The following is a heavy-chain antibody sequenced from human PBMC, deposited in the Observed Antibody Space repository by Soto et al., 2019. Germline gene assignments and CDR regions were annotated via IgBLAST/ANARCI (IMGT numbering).Heavy chain of an antibody. D-gene: IGHD1-7*01. CDR3: ARAARYYWNYMMY. CDR1: GYTFSNDV. J-gene: IGHJ4*02. Sequence: QVQLVQSGAEVKKPGASVKVSCKASGYTFSNDVITWVRQAPGQGLEWMGWVSAYNGNTNYAQKFKGRVTMTTATSTSTAYMEIRSLRYADTAVYFCARAARYYWNYMMYWGQGTLVTVSS. V-gene: IGHV1-18*01. CDR2: VSAYNGNT.